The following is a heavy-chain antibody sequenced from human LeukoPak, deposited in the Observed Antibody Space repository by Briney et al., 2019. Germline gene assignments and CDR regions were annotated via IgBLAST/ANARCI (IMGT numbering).Heavy chain of an antibody. D-gene: IGHD2-15*01. CDR2: IYYSGST. CDR1: GGSISSSSYY. V-gene: IGHV4-39*07. CDR3: ARVRGYCSGGSCYGWFDP. J-gene: IGHJ5*02. Sequence: SETLSLTCTVSGGSISSSSYYWGWIRQPPGKGLEWIGSIYYSGSTYYNPSLKSRVTISVDTSKNQFSLKLSSMTAADTAVYYCARVRGYCSGGSCYGWFDPWGQGTLVTVSS.